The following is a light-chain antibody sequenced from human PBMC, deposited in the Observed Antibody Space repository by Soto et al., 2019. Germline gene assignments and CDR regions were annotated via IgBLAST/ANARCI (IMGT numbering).Light chain of an antibody. CDR1: QSVSSN. CDR3: QQYNNLPWT. J-gene: IGKJ1*01. Sequence: EIVMTQSPATLSVSPGERATLSCRASQSVSSNLAWYQQKPGQAPRLLIYGASTRATGITTRFNGSGSGTEFTLTISSRQSEDFAVYYCQQYNNLPWTFGQGTKVEIQ. CDR2: GAS. V-gene: IGKV3-15*01.